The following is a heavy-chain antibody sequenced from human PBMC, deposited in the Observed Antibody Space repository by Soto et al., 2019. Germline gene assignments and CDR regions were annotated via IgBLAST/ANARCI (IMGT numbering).Heavy chain of an antibody. CDR3: AHRRNKWEVEIGIWGSYRQDNWFDP. D-gene: IGHD3-16*02. J-gene: IGHJ5*02. Sequence: SGPTLVNPTQTLTLTCTFSGFSLSTSGVGVGWIRQPPGKALEWLALIYWDDDKRYSPSLKSRLTITKDTSKNQVVLTMTNMDPVDTATYYCAHRRNKWEVEIGIWGSYRQDNWFDPWGQGTLVTVSS. V-gene: IGHV2-5*02. CDR1: GFSLSTSGVG. CDR2: IYWDDDK.